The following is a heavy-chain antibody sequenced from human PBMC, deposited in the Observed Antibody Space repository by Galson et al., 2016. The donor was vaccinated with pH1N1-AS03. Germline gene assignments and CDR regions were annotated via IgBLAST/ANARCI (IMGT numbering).Heavy chain of an antibody. CDR3: ARPWAVTDAFDI. J-gene: IGHJ3*02. CDR1: GDSISSSRFY. V-gene: IGHV4-39*01. CDR2: IYYSGTT. D-gene: IGHD4-17*01. Sequence: SETLSLTCKVSGDSISSSRFYWGWIRQPPGKGLEWIGSIYYSGTTYYTSSHKSRVTISVDTSKDEFYLRLTSVTAADTAVYYRARPWAVTDAFDIWGQGTMVTIS.